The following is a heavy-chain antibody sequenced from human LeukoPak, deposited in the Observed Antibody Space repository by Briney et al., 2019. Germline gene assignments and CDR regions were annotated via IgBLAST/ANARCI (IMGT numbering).Heavy chain of an antibody. D-gene: IGHD3-9*01. J-gene: IGHJ4*02. CDR2: IWYDGSNQ. V-gene: IGHV3-33*01. CDR3: ARSPDILTGYYVAY. CDR1: GFTFSSYG. Sequence: GRSLRLSCAASGFTFSSYGMHWVRQAPGKGLEWVAVIWYDGSNQYYADSVKGRFTISRDNSKNTLYLQMNSLRAEDTAVYYCARSPDILTGYYVAYWGQGTLVTVSS.